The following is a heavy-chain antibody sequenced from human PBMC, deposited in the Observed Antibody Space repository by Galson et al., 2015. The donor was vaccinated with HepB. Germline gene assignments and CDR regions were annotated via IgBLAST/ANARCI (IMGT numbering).Heavy chain of an antibody. CDR2: IYPGDSDT. J-gene: IGHJ6*02. CDR3: ARRGVNTGKYYYSMDV. D-gene: IGHD5-18*01. V-gene: IGHV5-51*03. Sequence: QSGAEVKKPGESLKISCKGSGYSFTSNWIGWVRQMPGKGLEWMGIIYPGDSDTRHSPSFQGQVTISADKSISTAYLQWSSLKASDTAMYYCARRGVNTGKYYYSMDVWGQGTTVTVSS. CDR1: GYSFTSNW.